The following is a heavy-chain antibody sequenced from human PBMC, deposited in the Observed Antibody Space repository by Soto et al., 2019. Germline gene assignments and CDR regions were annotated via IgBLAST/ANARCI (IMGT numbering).Heavy chain of an antibody. CDR1: GFTFSGFG. CDR2: IWYDGSKK. V-gene: IGHV3-33*01. Sequence: QVQLVESGGGVVQPGTPLRLSCEASGFTFSGFGMHWVRQAPGKGLEWVAVIWYDGSKKYYADCVKGRFTISRDNSKNALCLQMNSLRAEDTAVYYCARGRGGSYGGNSAHFDIWGQGTLVTVSS. D-gene: IGHD4-17*01. J-gene: IGHJ3*02. CDR3: ARGRGGSYGGNSAHFDI.